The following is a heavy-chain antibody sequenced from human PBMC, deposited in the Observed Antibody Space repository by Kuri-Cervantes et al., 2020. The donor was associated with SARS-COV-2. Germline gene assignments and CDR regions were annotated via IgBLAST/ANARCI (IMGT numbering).Heavy chain of an antibody. V-gene: IGHV3-7*03. CDR1: GLTFSSSW. CDR3: ARDRSQSSENAFDI. J-gene: IGHJ3*02. Sequence: GGSLRLSCEASGLTFSSSWMSWVRQAPGKGLEWVANIKHDGSETHYVDSVKGRFTISRDNAKNSLYLQMNSLRAEDTALYYCARDRSQSSENAFDIWGQGTMVTVSS. D-gene: IGHD6-25*01. CDR2: IKHDGSET.